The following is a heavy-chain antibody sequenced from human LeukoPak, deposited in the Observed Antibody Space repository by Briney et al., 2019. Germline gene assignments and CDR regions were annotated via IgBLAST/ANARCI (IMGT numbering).Heavy chain of an antibody. CDR3: ASGYCSSTSCLSHYYYYYGMDV. CDR2: INRSGST. Sequence: SETLSLTCAVYGGSFSGYYWSWIRQPPGKGLEWIGEINRSGSTNYNPSLKSRVTISVDTSKNQFSLKLSSVTAADTAVYYCASGYCSSTSCLSHYYYYYGMDVWGKGTTVTVSS. V-gene: IGHV4-34*01. D-gene: IGHD2-2*01. CDR1: GGSFSGYY. J-gene: IGHJ6*04.